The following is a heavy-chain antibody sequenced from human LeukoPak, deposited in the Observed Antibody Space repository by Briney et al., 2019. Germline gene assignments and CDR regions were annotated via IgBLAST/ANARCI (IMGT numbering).Heavy chain of an antibody. CDR2: IKPDGSEK. D-gene: IGHD2-21*01. Sequence: PGGSLTLSCAASGFTFSASWMTWFRQAPGKGPEWVANIKPDGSEKYYVDSVKGRFTISRDNAKNSLYLQMNSLRAEDTAVYYCARGLCGGDCYDYWGQGTLVTVSS. CDR3: ARGLCGGDCYDY. V-gene: IGHV3-7*01. CDR1: GFTFSASW. J-gene: IGHJ4*02.